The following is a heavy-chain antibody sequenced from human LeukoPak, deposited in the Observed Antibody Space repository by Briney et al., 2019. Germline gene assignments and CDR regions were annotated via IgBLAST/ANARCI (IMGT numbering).Heavy chain of an antibody. CDR2: INHSGST. Sequence: EPLSLTCAVYGGSFIGYYWSCIRQSPGKGLEWIGEINHSGSTNYNPSLKSRVTISVDTSKNQFSLKLSSVTAADTAVYYCAMSITMIIVIIKRPPTIDYWGQGTLVTVSS. CDR3: AMSITMIIVIIKRPPTIDY. J-gene: IGHJ4*02. CDR1: GGSFIGYY. V-gene: IGHV4-34*01. D-gene: IGHD3-22*01.